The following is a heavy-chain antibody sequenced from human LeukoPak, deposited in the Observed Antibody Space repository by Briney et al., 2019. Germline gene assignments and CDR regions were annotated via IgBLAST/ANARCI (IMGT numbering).Heavy chain of an antibody. CDR1: GGSISSYY. D-gene: IGHD5-12*01. CDR3: ARDLGLPIDAFDI. J-gene: IGHJ3*02. Sequence: SETLSLTCTLSGGSISSYYWNWIRQPAGKGLEWIGRISNSGSTNYNPSLRSRVSVSLDRSKNQFSLKMSSVTAADTAFYYCARDLGLPIDAFDIWGQGTMVTVSS. CDR2: ISNSGST. V-gene: IGHV4-4*07.